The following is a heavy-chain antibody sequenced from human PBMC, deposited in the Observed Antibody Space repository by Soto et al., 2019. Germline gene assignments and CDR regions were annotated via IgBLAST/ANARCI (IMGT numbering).Heavy chain of an antibody. V-gene: IGHV1-8*01. J-gene: IGHJ4*02. CDR1: GYTFTSYD. CDR2: MNPNSGNT. D-gene: IGHD3-16*02. Sequence: QVQLVQSGAEVKKPGASVKVSCKASGYTFTSYDINWVRQATGQGLEWMGWMNPNSGNTGYAQKFQGRVTMTRNTSISTAYMELSGLRSEDTAVYYCARDYIWGSYRRRGFDYWGQGTLVTVSS. CDR3: ARDYIWGSYRRRGFDY.